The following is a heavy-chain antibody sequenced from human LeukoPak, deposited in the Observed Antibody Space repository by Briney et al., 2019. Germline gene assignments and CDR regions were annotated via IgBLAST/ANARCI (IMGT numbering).Heavy chain of an antibody. V-gene: IGHV3-48*01. CDR3: TRGEVFDY. J-gene: IGHJ4*02. Sequence: GGSLRLSCAASGFTFNSYTMNWVRQAPGKGLEWLSYIGFSGSTIYYADSVKGRFTISRDNAKNSLYLQLNSLRAGDTAVYYCTRGEVFDYWGQGTLVTVSS. CDR1: GFTFNSYT. CDR2: IGFSGSTI. D-gene: IGHD1-26*01.